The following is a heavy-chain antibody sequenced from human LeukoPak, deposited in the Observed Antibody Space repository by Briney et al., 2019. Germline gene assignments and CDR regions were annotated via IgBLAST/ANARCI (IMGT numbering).Heavy chain of an antibody. CDR3: AKDGLRGYDFDS. CDR2: ISNAAGTT. Sequence: AGGSLRLSCATSGFTFSTYAMSWVRQGPGKGLEWVARISNAAGTTNYADSVRGRFTISRDNSQNTLYLQMSSLRVEDTAEYYCAKDGLRGYDFDSWGQGTLVIVSS. CDR1: GFTFSTYA. V-gene: IGHV3-23*01. J-gene: IGHJ5*01. D-gene: IGHD5-12*01.